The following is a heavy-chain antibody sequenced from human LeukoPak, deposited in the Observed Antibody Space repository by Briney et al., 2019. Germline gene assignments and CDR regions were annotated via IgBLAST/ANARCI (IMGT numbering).Heavy chain of an antibody. CDR3: ARSIAVASPYYYYGMDV. Sequence: ASVKVSCKASGYTFTSYYMHWVRQAPGQGLEWMGIINPSGGSTSYAQKFQGRVTMTRDTSTSTVYMELSSLRSEDTAVYYCARSIAVASPYYYYGMDVWGQGTTVTVSS. V-gene: IGHV1-46*01. J-gene: IGHJ6*02. D-gene: IGHD6-19*01. CDR2: INPSGGST. CDR1: GYTFTSYY.